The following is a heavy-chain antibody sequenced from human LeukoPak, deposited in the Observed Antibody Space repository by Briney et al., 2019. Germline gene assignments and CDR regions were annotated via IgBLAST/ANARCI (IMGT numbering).Heavy chain of an antibody. CDR2: ISSSSSYI. CDR3: ATQQQPGAFDI. CDR1: GFTFSSYS. Sequence: GGSLRLSCAASGFTFSSYSMNWVRQAPGKGLEWVSSISSSSSYIYYADSVKGRFTISRDNSKNTLYLQMNSLRAEDTAVYYCATQQQPGAFDIWGQGTMVTVSS. V-gene: IGHV3-21*01. D-gene: IGHD6-13*01. J-gene: IGHJ3*02.